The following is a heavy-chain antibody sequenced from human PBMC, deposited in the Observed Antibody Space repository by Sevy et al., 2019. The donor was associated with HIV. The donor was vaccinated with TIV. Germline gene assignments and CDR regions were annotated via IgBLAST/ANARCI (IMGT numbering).Heavy chain of an antibody. J-gene: IGHJ4*01. D-gene: IGHD2-21*02. Sequence: SETLSLTCTVSGGSISNYYWSWIRQPPEKGPEWIGYIYYSGSTYYNPTLKSRVTISIDTSKNQFSLKLSSVTAADTAVYYCARSAHCGGDCYTFDYWGHGTLVTVSS. CDR1: GGSISNYY. CDR2: IYYSGST. CDR3: ARSAHCGGDCYTFDY. V-gene: IGHV4-59*01.